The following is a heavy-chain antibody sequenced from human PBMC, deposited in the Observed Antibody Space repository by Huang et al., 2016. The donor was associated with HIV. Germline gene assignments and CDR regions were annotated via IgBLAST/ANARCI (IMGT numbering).Heavy chain of an antibody. CDR2: ISYDSSNK. CDR3: AKGGAARLHFYFDY. J-gene: IGHJ4*02. Sequence: QVQLVESGGGVVQPGRSLRLSCAASGFTFSSYGMQWVRQATGKGLEWVAFISYDSSNKYYADSDKGRFTISRDNSKTALYLQMNSLTAEDTAVYYCAKGGAARLHFYFDYWGQGTLVTVS. CDR1: GFTFSSYG. D-gene: IGHD2-15*01. V-gene: IGHV3-30*18.